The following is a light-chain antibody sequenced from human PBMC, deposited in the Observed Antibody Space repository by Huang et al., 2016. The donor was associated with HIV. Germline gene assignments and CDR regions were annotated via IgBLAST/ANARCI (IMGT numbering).Light chain of an antibody. CDR2: GSS. V-gene: IGKV3-15*01. Sequence: EIVMTQSPATLSVSPGQRVTLSCRANRSVSTNLAWYQQRHCQAPRRLIYGSSTRAPGIPARFSCSGSGTDFSLTISSLQSEDFALYYCHQYNNWLLSFGGGTRV. CDR3: HQYNNWLLS. CDR1: RSVSTN. J-gene: IGKJ4*01.